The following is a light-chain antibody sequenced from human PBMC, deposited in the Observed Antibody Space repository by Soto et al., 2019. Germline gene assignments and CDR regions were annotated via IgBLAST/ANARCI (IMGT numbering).Light chain of an antibody. J-gene: IGKJ1*01. CDR1: QSISNNY. Sequence: EIMLTQSPGTLSLSPGERATLSCRASQSISNNYLAWYQQTPGQAPRLLIYDASNRAAGIPDRFSGSGSGTDFTLTISRLEPEDFGVYHCQQYGGSPRTFGQGTKVEIK. CDR3: QQYGGSPRT. CDR2: DAS. V-gene: IGKV3-20*01.